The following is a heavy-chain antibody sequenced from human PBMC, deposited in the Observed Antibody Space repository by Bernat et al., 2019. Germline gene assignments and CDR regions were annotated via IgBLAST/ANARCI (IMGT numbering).Heavy chain of an antibody. V-gene: IGHV1-18*01. CDR2: ISAYNGNT. CDR1: GYTFTSYG. D-gene: IGHD3-10*01. CDR3: ARGLVLLWIREGGLDY. J-gene: IGHJ4*02. Sequence: QVQLVQSGAEVKKPGASVKVSCKASGYTFTSYGISWVRQAPGQGLEWMGWISAYNGNTNYAQKFQGWVTMTRDTSISTAYMELSRLRSDDTAVYYCARGLVLLWIREGGLDYWGQGTLVTVSS.